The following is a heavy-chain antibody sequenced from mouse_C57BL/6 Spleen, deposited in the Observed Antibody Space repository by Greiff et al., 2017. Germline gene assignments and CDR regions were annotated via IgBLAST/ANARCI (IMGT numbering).Heavy chain of an antibody. CDR1: GYTFTSYD. J-gene: IGHJ3*01. D-gene: IGHD3-2*02. CDR3: ARGNSSGAVAY. V-gene: IGHV1-85*01. Sequence: QVQLQQPGPELVKPGASVKLSCKASGYTFTSYDINWVKQRPGQGLEWIGWIYPTDGSTKYNQKFKGKATLTVDKSSSTAYMELRSLTSEDAAVYFCARGNSSGAVAYWGQGTLVTVSA. CDR2: IYPTDGST.